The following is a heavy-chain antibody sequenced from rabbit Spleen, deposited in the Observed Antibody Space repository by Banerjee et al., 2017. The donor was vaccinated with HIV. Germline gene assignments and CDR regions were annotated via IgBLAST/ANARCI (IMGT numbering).Heavy chain of an antibody. CDR2: IYPDSSGST. Sequence: QSLEESGGDLVKPGASLTLTCTASGFSFSSDYYMCWVRQAPGKGLECGACIYPDSSGSTYYANWAKGRLTISKASSTTVTLQMTSLTVADTATYFCARLGHADYPYAYGLKLWGPGTLVTVS. V-gene: IGHV1S40*01. D-gene: IGHD6-1*01. CDR1: GFSFSSDYY. J-gene: IGHJ4*01. CDR3: ARLGHADYPYAYGLKL.